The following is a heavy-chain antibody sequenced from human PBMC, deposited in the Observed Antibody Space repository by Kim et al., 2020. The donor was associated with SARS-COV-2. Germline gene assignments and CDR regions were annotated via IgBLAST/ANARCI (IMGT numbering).Heavy chain of an antibody. CDR2: IKQDGSEK. D-gene: IGHD6-19*01. CDR1: GFTFSSYW. Sequence: GGSLRLSCAASGFTFSSYWMSWVRQAPGKGLEWVANIKQDGSEKYDVDSVKGRFTISSDNAKNLLYLQMNILRADDTAVYYCARDQPLSLYSSGLYYYC. V-gene: IGHV3-7*01. CDR3: ARDQPLSLYSSGLYYYC. J-gene: IGHJ6*01.